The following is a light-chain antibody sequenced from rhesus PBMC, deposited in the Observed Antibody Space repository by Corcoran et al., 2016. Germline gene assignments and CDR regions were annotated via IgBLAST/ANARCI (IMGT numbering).Light chain of an antibody. CDR3: MQALRSPFT. Sequence: DIVMIQTPLSLPVTLGEPASISCRSSQSLVYSDGKTYLYWYLQKPGRSPQLLLFLVSKRASGVPDKFSGSGSGTAFTLEISRVEAEDVGVYYCMQALRSPFTFGPGTKLDIK. CDR2: LVS. V-gene: IGKV2-82*02. CDR1: QSLVYSDGKTY. J-gene: IGKJ3*01.